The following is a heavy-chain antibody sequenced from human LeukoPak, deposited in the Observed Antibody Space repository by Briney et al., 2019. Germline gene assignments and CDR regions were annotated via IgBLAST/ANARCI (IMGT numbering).Heavy chain of an antibody. J-gene: IGHJ4*02. CDR3: ARDSVDTAMATDY. CDR1: GGSFSDYY. Sequence: SETLSLTCADYGGSFSDYYWCWIRQPPGKGLEWIGEINHTGSTNYNPSLKSRVTISVDTSKNQFSLKLSSVTAADTAVYYCARDSVDTAMATDYWGQRTQVTVSS. CDR2: INHTGST. V-gene: IGHV4-34*01. D-gene: IGHD5-18*01.